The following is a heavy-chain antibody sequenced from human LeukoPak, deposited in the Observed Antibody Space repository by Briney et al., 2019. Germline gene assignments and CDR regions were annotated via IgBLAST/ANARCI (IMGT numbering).Heavy chain of an antibody. D-gene: IGHD2-2*01. J-gene: IGHJ4*02. CDR3: ARGNYQLLSDSYYFDY. CDR1: GGTFSSHA. V-gene: IGHV1-69*05. Sequence: SVKVSCKASGGTFSSHAISWVRQAPGQGLEWMGGIIPIFGTANYAQKFQGRVTITTDESTSTAYMELSSLRSEDAAVYYCARGNYQLLSDSYYFDYWGQGTLVTVSS. CDR2: IIPIFGTA.